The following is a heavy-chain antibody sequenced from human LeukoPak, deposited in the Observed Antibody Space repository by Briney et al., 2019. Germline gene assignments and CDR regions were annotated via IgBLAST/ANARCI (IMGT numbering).Heavy chain of an antibody. CDR2: ISAYTGNT. V-gene: IGHV1-18*01. CDR3: ARRDLRYYDFDH. J-gene: IGHJ4*02. CDR1: GYSFNNYG. Sequence: ASVKVSCKTSGYSFNNYGLTWVRQAPGQGLEWMGWISAYTGNTNYARHLQGRVIMTTDTSTNTGFIELSGLRSDDTAVYYCARRDLRYYDFDHWGQGTLVTVSS. D-gene: IGHD3-9*01.